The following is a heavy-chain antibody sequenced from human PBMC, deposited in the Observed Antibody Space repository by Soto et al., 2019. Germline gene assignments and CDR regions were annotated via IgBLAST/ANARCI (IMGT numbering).Heavy chain of an antibody. CDR2: IIPIFGTA. Sequence: SVKVSCKASGGTFSSYAISRVRQDPGQGLEWMGGIIPIFGTANYAQKFQGRVTITTDTSTSTAYMELRSLRSDDTAVYYCARDAFYDYIWGSYRYDYWGQGTLVTVSS. J-gene: IGHJ4*02. D-gene: IGHD3-16*02. CDR1: GGTFSSYA. CDR3: ARDAFYDYIWGSYRYDY. V-gene: IGHV1-69*05.